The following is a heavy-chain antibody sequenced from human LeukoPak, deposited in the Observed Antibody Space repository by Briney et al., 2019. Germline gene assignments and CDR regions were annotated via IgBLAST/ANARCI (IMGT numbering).Heavy chain of an antibody. CDR3: ARATMITFGGVTYYYYYMDV. CDR1: GGSFSGYY. J-gene: IGHJ6*03. Sequence: SETLSLTCAVYGGSFSGYYWSWIRQPPGKGLEWIGEINHSGSTNYNPSLKSRVTISVDTSKNQFPLKLSSVTAADTAVYYCARATMITFGGVTYYYYYMDVWGKGTTVTVSS. CDR2: INHSGST. D-gene: IGHD3-16*01. V-gene: IGHV4-34*01.